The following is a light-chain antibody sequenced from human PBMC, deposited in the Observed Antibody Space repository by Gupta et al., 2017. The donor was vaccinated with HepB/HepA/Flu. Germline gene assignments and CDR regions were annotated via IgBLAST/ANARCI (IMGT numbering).Light chain of an antibody. CDR1: SLRSYY. Sequence: SSELTQDPAVSVALGQTVRITCQGDSLRSYYASWYQQKPGQAPVLVIYGKNNRPSGIPDRFSGSSSGNTASLTXTXAQAEDXADYYCNSRDSSGNPVFGGGTKLTVL. CDR3: NSRDSSGNPV. V-gene: IGLV3-19*01. J-gene: IGLJ2*01. CDR2: GKN.